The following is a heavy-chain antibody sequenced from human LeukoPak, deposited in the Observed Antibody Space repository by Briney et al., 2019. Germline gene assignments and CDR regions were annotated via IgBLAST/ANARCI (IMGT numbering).Heavy chain of an antibody. V-gene: IGHV3-48*03. CDR3: AKDSSRGMDV. CDR1: GFTFSSYE. D-gene: IGHD6-6*01. CDR2: ISSSGSTI. Sequence: GGSLRLSCAASGFTFSSYEMNWVRQAPGKGLEWVSYISSSGSTIYYADSVKGRFTISRDNSKNTLYLQMNSLRAEDTAVYYCAKDSSRGMDVWGQGTTVTVSS. J-gene: IGHJ6*02.